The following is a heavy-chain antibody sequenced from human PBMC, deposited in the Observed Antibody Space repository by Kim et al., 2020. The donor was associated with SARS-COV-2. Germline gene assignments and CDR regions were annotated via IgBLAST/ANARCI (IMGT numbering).Heavy chain of an antibody. V-gene: IGHV3-30*03. CDR1: GFTFSTYG. J-gene: IGHJ6*01. CDR3: ARALEDFNSGISGVDV. Sequence: GGSLRLSCAASGFTFSTYGMVWVRQAPGKGLEWVSLISWNGINKYYADSVKGPFTVSRDNSKNTLYLQMNSLRAEDTAVYYCARALEDFNSGISGVDVWG. D-gene: IGHD1-26*01. CDR2: ISWNGINK.